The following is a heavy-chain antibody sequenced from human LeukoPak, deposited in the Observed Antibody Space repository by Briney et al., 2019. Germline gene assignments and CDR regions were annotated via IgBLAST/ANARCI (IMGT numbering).Heavy chain of an antibody. CDR1: GGSISGYY. CDR2: IHYSGST. Sequence: SETLSLTCTVSGGSISGYYWSWIRQPPGKGLEWIGHIHYSGSTNYNPSLRGRVTISLDTSKTQFSLNLRSVTAADTAVYYCARFPLGYYFDYWGQGTLVTVSS. V-gene: IGHV4-59*08. CDR3: ARFPLGYYFDY. J-gene: IGHJ4*02.